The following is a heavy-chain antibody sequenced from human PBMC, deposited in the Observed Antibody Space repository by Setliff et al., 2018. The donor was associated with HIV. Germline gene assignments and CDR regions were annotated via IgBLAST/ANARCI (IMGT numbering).Heavy chain of an antibody. CDR2: SNPSGRST. J-gene: IGHJ4*02. CDR3: ARGGRIDESRGYYHPLAY. D-gene: IGHD3-22*01. CDR1: GYIFTTHY. Sequence: GASVKVSCKASGYIFTTHYMHWVRQAPGQGIEWMGISNPSGRSTSYAQKFRGRVTLTRDKSTTTVYMELSSLRSDDTAVYYCARGGRIDESRGYYHPLAYWGQGTLVTVSS. V-gene: IGHV1-46*01.